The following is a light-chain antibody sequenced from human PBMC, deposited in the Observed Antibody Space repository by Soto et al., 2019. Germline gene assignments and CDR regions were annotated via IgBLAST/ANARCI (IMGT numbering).Light chain of an antibody. CDR3: QQYDSSPWT. CDR1: QSVSSSY. CDR2: GAS. V-gene: IGKV3-20*01. J-gene: IGKJ1*01. Sequence: EIGLTQSPGTLSLSPGEGATLSCRASQSVSSSYLAWYQQKPGQAPRLLVYGASSRATGTTDRFSGGGSGTDFTLTISTLEPEDFAVYYCQQYDSSPWTFGQGTQVEIK.